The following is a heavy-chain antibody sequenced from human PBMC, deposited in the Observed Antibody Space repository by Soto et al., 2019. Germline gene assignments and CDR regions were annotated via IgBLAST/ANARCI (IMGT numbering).Heavy chain of an antibody. D-gene: IGHD3-9*01. CDR2: INHSGST. CDR1: GGSFSGYY. J-gene: IGHJ2*01. V-gene: IGHV4-34*01. CDR3: ARLPHYDILTGSDAYWHFDL. Sequence: QVQLQQWGAGLLKPSETLSLTCAVYGGSFSGYYWSWIRQPPGKGLEWIGEINHSGSTNYNPSLKSPVTISVDTSQTQCSLQLSSVTAADTAVYYCARLPHYDILTGSDAYWHFDLRGRGTLVTVSS.